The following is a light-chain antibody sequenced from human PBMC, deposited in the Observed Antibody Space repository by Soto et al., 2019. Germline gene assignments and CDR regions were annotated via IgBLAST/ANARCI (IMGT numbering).Light chain of an antibody. Sequence: DIVMTQSPLSLPVTPGEPASISCRSSQSLLHGNGYNYLDWYLQKPGQSPQLLIYLGSNRASGVPDRFSGSGXGTDXTXKISXXEAEDVGVYYCMQTLQTPYTFGQGTKLEIK. V-gene: IGKV2-28*01. CDR2: LGS. CDR3: MQTLQTPYT. J-gene: IGKJ2*01. CDR1: QSLLHGNGYNY.